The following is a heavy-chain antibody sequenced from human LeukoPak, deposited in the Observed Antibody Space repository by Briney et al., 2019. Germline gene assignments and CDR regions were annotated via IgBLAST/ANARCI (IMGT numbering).Heavy chain of an antibody. Sequence: PGGSLRLSCAASGFTFSSYAMSWVRQAPGKGLEWVSAISGSGGSTYYADSVKGRFTISRDNSKNTLYLQMNSLRAEDTAVYYCAKDRGNIVGATQGNYFDYWGQGTLVTVSS. CDR3: AKDRGNIVGATQGNYFDY. CDR2: ISGSGGST. J-gene: IGHJ4*02. CDR1: GFTFSSYA. D-gene: IGHD1-26*01. V-gene: IGHV3-23*01.